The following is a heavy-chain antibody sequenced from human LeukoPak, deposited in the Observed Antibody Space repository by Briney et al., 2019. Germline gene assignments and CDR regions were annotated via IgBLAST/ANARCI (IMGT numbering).Heavy chain of an antibody. V-gene: IGHV3-74*01. CDR3: VRGQTIDY. J-gene: IGHJ4*02. D-gene: IGHD3-3*01. CDR2: IKSDGTGI. Sequence: GGSLTLSCTTSGFTFSNYWMYWVRQAPGKGLVWVSRIKSDGTGITYTDSVEGRFTISRDNAKNTLYLQMNSLRDEDTAVYYCVRGQTIDYWGQGTPVTVSS. CDR1: GFTFSNYW.